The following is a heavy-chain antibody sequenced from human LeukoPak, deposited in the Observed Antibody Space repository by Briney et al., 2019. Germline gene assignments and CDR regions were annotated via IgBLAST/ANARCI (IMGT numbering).Heavy chain of an antibody. CDR1: GGSISSGGYS. Sequence: PSQTLSLTCAVSGGSISSGGYSWSWIRQPPGKGLEWIGYIYYSGSTYYNPSLKSRVTISVDTSKNQFSLKLSSVTAADTAVYYCLGGSGSSKYYFDYWGQGTLVTVSS. V-gene: IGHV4-30-4*07. CDR2: IYYSGST. J-gene: IGHJ4*02. D-gene: IGHD3-10*01. CDR3: LGGSGSSKYYFDY.